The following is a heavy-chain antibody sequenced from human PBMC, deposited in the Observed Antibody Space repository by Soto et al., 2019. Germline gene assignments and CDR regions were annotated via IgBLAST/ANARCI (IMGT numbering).Heavy chain of an antibody. J-gene: IGHJ6*02. CDR2: INHSGST. CDR3: ARDPVCSSTSCSNYYYYGMDV. CDR1: GGSFSGYY. D-gene: IGHD2-2*01. Sequence: SETLSLTCAVYGGSFSGYYWSWIRQPPGKGLEWIGEINHSGSTNYNPSLKSRVTISVDTSKNQFSLKLSSLRSEDTAVYYCARDPVCSSTSCSNYYYYGMDVWGQGTTVTVSS. V-gene: IGHV4-34*01.